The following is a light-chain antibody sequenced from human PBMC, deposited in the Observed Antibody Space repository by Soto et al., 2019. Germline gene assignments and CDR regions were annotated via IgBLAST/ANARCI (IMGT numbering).Light chain of an antibody. CDR3: QQYSSSPWT. V-gene: IGKV3-20*01. CDR2: GAS. CDR1: QSVSSSY. J-gene: IGKJ1*01. Sequence: EIVLTQSPGTLSLSPGERATLSCRASQSVSSSYLAWYQQKPGQAPRLLIYGASSRATGIPDRFSGSGSGTDFTLTISRLEPEDFAVYDCQQYSSSPWTFGQGTKVDIK.